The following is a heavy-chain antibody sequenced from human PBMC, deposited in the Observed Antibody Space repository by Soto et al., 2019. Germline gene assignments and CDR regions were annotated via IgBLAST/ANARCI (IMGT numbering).Heavy chain of an antibody. V-gene: IGHV4-39*01. Sequence: QLQLQESGPGLVKPSETLSLTCTVSGGSISSSSYYWGWIRQPPGKGLEWIGSIYYSGSTYYNPSLKSRVTISVDTSKNQFALKLSSVTAADTGVYYCARHDAGQLDYWGQGTLVTVSS. CDR1: GGSISSSSYY. J-gene: IGHJ4*02. CDR2: IYYSGST. CDR3: ARHDAGQLDY. D-gene: IGHD6-13*01.